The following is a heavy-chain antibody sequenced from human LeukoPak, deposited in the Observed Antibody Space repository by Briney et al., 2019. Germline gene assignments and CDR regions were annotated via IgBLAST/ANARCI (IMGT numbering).Heavy chain of an antibody. V-gene: IGHV6-1*01. CDR3: ARVSSYGSGSIYSTFYYGMDV. D-gene: IGHD3-10*01. J-gene: IGHJ6*04. CDR1: GDSVSSNSAA. CDR2: TYYRSTWYN. Sequence: SQTLSLTCALSGDSVSSNSAAWNWIRQSPSRGLEWLGRTYYRSTWYNDYAVSVKGRITINPDTSKNQFSLQLNSVTPEDTAVYYCARVSSYGSGSIYSTFYYGMDVWGKGTTVTVSS.